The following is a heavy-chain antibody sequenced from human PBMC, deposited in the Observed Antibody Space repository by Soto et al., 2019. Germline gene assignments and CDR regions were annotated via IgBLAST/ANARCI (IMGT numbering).Heavy chain of an antibody. Sequence: GGSLRLSCAASGFTFSSYGMHWVRQAPGKGLEWVAVIWYDGSNKYYADSVKGRFTISRDNSKNTLYLQMNSLRAEDTAVYYCARDLFSTYYMDVWGKGTTVTVSS. V-gene: IGHV3-33*01. CDR2: IWYDGSNK. CDR1: GFTFSSYG. D-gene: IGHD2-21*01. J-gene: IGHJ6*03. CDR3: ARDLFSTYYMDV.